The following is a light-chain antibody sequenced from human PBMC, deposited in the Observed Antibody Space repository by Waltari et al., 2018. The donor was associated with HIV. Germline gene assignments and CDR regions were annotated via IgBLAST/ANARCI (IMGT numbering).Light chain of an antibody. CDR2: NDS. Sequence: SYVLTQPPSVSVAPGKTATITCGGNHIGSKTVHWCQQRPGQAPVLVIYNDSDRPSGIPERVSGYNSGNTATLTITRVEAGDEADYYCQVWDSSSDHVVFGGGTKLTVL. V-gene: IGLV3-21*04. CDR1: HIGSKT. CDR3: QVWDSSSDHVV. J-gene: IGLJ2*01.